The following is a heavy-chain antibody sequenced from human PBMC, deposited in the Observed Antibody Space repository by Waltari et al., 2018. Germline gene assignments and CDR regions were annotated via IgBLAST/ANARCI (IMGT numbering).Heavy chain of an antibody. D-gene: IGHD5-18*01. Sequence: EVHLVESGGGLVRPGGSLRLSCAASGFTFSSFWMHWVRQAPGKGPQWGARMRGDGARTHYADSVGGRFTISRDNANNMVYLQMNSLSDDDTATYFCARASISRDTGNTFDSWGQGNLVTVSS. CDR1: GFTFSSFW. CDR3: ARASISRDTGNTFDS. V-gene: IGHV3-74*01. CDR2: MRGDGART. J-gene: IGHJ4*02.